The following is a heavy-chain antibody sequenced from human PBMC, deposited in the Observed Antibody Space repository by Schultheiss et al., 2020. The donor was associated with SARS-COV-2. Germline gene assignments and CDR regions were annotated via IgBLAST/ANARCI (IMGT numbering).Heavy chain of an antibody. V-gene: IGHV4-59*01. CDR2: IYYSGST. J-gene: IGHJ1*01. CDR1: GGSISSYY. CDR3: ARGSRSYGGNTYFQH. D-gene: IGHD4-23*01. Sequence: SETLSLTCTVSGGSISSYYWSWIRQPPGKGLEWIGYIYYSGSTNYNPSLKSRVTISVDTSKNQFSLKLSSVTAADTAVYYCARGSRSYGGNTYFQHWGQGTLVTVSS.